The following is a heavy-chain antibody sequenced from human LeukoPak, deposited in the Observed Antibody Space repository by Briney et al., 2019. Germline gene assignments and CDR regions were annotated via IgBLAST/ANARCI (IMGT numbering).Heavy chain of an antibody. J-gene: IGHJ4*02. V-gene: IGHV3-30*02. CDR3: AKVALDPPSNSVADY. D-gene: IGHD4-23*01. CDR1: GFTFSSYG. Sequence: GGSLRLSCAASGFTFSSYGMHWVRQAPGKGLEWVAFIRYDGSNKYYADSVKGRFTISRDNSKNTLYLQMNSLRAEDTAVYYCAKVALDPPSNSVADYWGQGTLVTVSS. CDR2: IRYDGSNK.